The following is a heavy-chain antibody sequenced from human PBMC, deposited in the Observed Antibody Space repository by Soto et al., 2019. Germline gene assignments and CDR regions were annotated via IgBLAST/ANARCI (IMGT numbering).Heavy chain of an antibody. V-gene: IGHV1-69*01. CDR2: IIRQFGTT. J-gene: IGHJ4*02. CDR3: ASKGPTDVDWVFHFEF. Sequence: QVQLVQSGAEVRKPGSSVKVSCKASGGTFSNYALSWVRQAPGQGLEWMGGIIRQFGTTNYAQKFQGRVSITADESTNTAYMELRSLTSEDTAVYYCASKGPTDVDWVFHFEFWGQGTPVTVSS. CDR1: GGTFSNYA. D-gene: IGHD3-9*01.